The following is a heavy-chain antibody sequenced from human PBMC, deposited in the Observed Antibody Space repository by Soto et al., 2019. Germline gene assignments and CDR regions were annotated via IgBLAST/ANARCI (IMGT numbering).Heavy chain of an antibody. J-gene: IGHJ5*02. V-gene: IGHV4-61*01. CDR1: GGSVSSGSYY. Sequence: SETLSLTCTVSGGSVSSGSYYWSLIRQPPGKGLEWIGYFYYSGSTNYNPSLKSRVTISVDTPKNQFSLKLSSVTAADTAVYYCAIGFGDYGNWFDPWGQGTLVTVSS. CDR2: FYYSGST. D-gene: IGHD3-10*01. CDR3: AIGFGDYGNWFDP.